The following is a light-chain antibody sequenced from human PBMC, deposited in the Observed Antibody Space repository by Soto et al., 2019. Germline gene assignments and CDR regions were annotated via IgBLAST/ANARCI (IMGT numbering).Light chain of an antibody. CDR2: KAS. CDR3: QQYNSYLWT. Sequence: DIQMTQSPSTLPASVGDRVTITCRASQSISNWLAWYQQKPGKAPQLLIYKASILERGVSSRFSGSGSGTEFTLTISSLQPDDFATYYCQQYNSYLWTFGQGTKVEV. J-gene: IGKJ1*01. CDR1: QSISNW. V-gene: IGKV1-5*03.